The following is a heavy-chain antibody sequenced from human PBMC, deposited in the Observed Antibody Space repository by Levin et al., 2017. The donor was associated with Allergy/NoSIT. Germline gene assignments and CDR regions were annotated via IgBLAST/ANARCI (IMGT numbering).Heavy chain of an antibody. CDR2: IFYNGIT. Sequence: RPSETLSLTCSVSGGSIRTYYWSWIRQTPGKGLEWIGYIFYNGITAYNPSLKRRVSMSVDMSENQFSLNLTSVTAADTAVYYCATWGGANSYGPRVDVFNIWGQGTMVTVSS. V-gene: IGHV4-59*01. CDR1: GGSIRTYY. J-gene: IGHJ3*02. D-gene: IGHD4/OR15-4a*01. CDR3: ATWGGANSYGPRVDVFNI.